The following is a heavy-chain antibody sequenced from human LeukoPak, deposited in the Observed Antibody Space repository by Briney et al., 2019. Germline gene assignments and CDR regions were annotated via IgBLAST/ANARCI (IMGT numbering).Heavy chain of an antibody. Sequence: GGSLRLSCAASGFTFSNYAMNWVRQAPGRGLEWVSAISGSGGSTYYADSVKGRFTISRDNSKNTLYLQMNSLRAEDTAVYYCAKDLAGGGSYSFDYWGQGTLVTVSS. CDR1: GFTFSNYA. CDR3: AKDLAGGGSYSFDY. D-gene: IGHD1-26*01. CDR2: ISGSGGST. J-gene: IGHJ4*02. V-gene: IGHV3-23*01.